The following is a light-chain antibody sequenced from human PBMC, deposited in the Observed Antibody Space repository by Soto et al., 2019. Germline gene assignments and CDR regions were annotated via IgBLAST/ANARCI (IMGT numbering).Light chain of an antibody. Sequence: DIQMTQSPSTLSASVGDSVTVTCRASQSIGTCLAWYQQKPGTAPKLLIDGASSLETGVSSRFSGSGSGTKFTLTITSLHPDDFATYYCQQYATYSPEWTFGQGTKVDIK. V-gene: IGKV1-5*01. J-gene: IGKJ1*01. CDR2: GAS. CDR1: QSIGTC. CDR3: QQYATYSPEWT.